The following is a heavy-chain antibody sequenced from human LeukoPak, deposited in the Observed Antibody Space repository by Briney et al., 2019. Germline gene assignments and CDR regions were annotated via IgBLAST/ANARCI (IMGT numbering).Heavy chain of an antibody. CDR3: AREVDAAAAYNWFDP. J-gene: IGHJ5*02. V-gene: IGHV4-39*07. D-gene: IGHD2-2*01. CDR2: IYYSGTT. Sequence: SEALSLTCTVSGGSISSGSYYWVWIRQPPGKGLEWIGTIYYSGTTYYNPSLKSRVTISVDTSKNQFSLRLSSVTAADTAVYYCAREVDAAAAYNWFDPWGQGSLVTVSS. CDR1: GGSISSGSYY.